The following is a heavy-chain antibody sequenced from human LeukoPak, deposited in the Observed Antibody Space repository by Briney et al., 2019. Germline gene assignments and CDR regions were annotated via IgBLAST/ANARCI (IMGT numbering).Heavy chain of an antibody. CDR2: IYPGDSDT. V-gene: IGHV5-51*01. Sequence: GESLKISCTGSGYRFTSYWIGWVRQMPGKGLECMGFIYPGDSDTRYSPSFQGQVTISVDKSIGTAYLQWSILEASDTAMYYCARSPSTLTTLGDYYFGMDVWGQGTTVTVSS. CDR1: GYRFTSYW. J-gene: IGHJ6*02. D-gene: IGHD4-17*01. CDR3: ARSPSTLTTLGDYYFGMDV.